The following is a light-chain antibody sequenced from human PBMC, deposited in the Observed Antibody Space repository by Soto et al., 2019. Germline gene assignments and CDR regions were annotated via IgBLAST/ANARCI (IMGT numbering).Light chain of an antibody. V-gene: IGKV1-33*01. J-gene: IGKJ2*01. CDR3: QQYDSRPNT. CDR2: DVS. Sequence: DIQMTQSPSSLSASVGDRVTITCQASQDITLYLNWYQHKPGKAPNLLIHDVSTLETGVPARFSGRGSGATFTLTIITLQPEDVATYYCQQYDSRPNTFGQGTKVDIK. CDR1: QDITLY.